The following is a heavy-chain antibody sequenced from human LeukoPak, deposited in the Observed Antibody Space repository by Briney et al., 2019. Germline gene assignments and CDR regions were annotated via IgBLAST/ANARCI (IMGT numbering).Heavy chain of an antibody. D-gene: IGHD4-11*01. CDR1: GGSISSYY. CDR3: ARDVATVTALRGYMDV. J-gene: IGHJ6*03. CDR2: IYYSGST. V-gene: IGHV4-59*12. Sequence: RASETLSLTCTVSGGSISSYYWSWIRQPPGKGLEWIGYIYYSGSTYYNPSLKSRVTISVDTSKNQFSLKLSSVTAADTAVYYCARDVATVTALRGYMDVWGKGTTVTVSS.